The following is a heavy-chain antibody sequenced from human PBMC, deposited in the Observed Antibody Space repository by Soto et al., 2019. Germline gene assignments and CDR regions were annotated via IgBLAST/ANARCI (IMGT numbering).Heavy chain of an antibody. Sequence: QVQLVESGGGVIQPGRSLRLSCEASGFAFDTYSMHWIRQGAGQGLEWVATMSYDGSKIYYRDSVRGRFSISRDDSKRTLYLQMNSLRAEDTAVYYCAKARDPYYYYYLMDVWGQGTTVTVSS. J-gene: IGHJ6*02. V-gene: IGHV3-30*18. CDR1: GFAFDTYS. CDR3: AKARDPYYYYYLMDV. CDR2: MSYDGSKI.